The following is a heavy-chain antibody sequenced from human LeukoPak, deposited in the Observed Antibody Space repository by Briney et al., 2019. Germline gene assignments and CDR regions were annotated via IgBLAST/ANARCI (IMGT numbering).Heavy chain of an antibody. CDR1: GFTFSSYA. J-gene: IGHJ3*02. D-gene: IGHD3-22*01. Sequence: PGGSLRLSCAASGFTFSSYAMSWVRQAPGKGLEWVSAISGSGGSTYYADSVKGRFTISRDNSKNTLYLQMNSLRAEDTAVYYCALIYYYDSSGPSGGAFDIWGQGTMVTVSS. CDR3: ALIYYYDSSGPSGGAFDI. V-gene: IGHV3-23*01. CDR2: ISGSGGST.